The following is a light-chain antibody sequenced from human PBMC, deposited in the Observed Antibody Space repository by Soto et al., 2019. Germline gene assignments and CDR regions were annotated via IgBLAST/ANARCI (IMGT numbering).Light chain of an antibody. V-gene: IGLV2-8*01. CDR2: EVS. J-gene: IGLJ1*01. CDR1: SSDVGGYNY. Sequence: SVLTQPPSASGSPGQSVTISCTGTSSDVGGYNYVSWYQQHPGKAPKLMIYEVSKRPSGVPDRFSGSKSGNTASLTVSGLQAEDEADYYCSSYAGSNNLRVFGTGTKVTV. CDR3: SSYAGSNNLRV.